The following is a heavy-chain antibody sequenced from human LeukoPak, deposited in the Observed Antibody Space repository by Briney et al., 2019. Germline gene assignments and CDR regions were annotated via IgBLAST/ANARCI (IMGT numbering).Heavy chain of an antibody. CDR3: ARAKYYYDSSGYSALPFDY. Sequence: SETLSLTCTVSGVSVSSGSYYWSWIRQPPGKGLEWIGYIYHSGSTYYNPSLKSRVTISVDRSKNQFSLKLSSVTAADTAVYYCARAKYYYDSSGYSALPFDYWGQGTLVTVSS. V-gene: IGHV4-30-2*01. CDR1: GVSVSSGSYY. CDR2: IYHSGST. J-gene: IGHJ4*02. D-gene: IGHD3-22*01.